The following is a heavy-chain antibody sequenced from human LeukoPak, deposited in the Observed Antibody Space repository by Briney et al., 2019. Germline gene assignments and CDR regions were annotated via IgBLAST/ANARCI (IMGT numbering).Heavy chain of an antibody. CDR1: GSTFSSYG. J-gene: IGHJ6*03. D-gene: IGHD5-12*01. CDR2: ISYDGSNK. V-gene: IGHV3-30*18. Sequence: GGSLRLSCAASGSTFSSYGMHWVRQAPGKGLEWVAVISYDGSNKYYADSVKGRFTICRDNSQNTVYLQMSSLNVEDTAVYFCAKGAGFLVAPDYFYMDVWGKGTTVTVSS. CDR3: AKGAGFLVAPDYFYMDV.